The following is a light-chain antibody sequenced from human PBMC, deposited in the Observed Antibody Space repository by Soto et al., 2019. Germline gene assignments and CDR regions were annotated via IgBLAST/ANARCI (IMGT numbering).Light chain of an antibody. CDR2: EDT. J-gene: IGLJ1*01. CDR3: WSYAVGRTYV. V-gene: IGLV2-23*01. CDR1: SSDVGNYNL. Sequence: QSVLTQPASVSGSRGQSITISGTGSSSDVGNYNLVSWYQQHPGKAPKLMIYEDTKWPSGVSNRFSGSKSGNTAYLTISGLQAEDEADYYCWSYAVGRTYVFGTGTKVTVL.